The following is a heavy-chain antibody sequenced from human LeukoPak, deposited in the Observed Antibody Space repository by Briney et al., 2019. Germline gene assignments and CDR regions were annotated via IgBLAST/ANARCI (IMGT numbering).Heavy chain of an antibody. V-gene: IGHV1-69*05. CDR1: GGTFSSYA. J-gene: IGHJ5*02. CDR2: IIPIFGTA. D-gene: IGHD2-15*01. Sequence: SVKVSCKASGGTFSSYAISWVRQAPGQGLEWMGGIIPIFGTANYAQKFQGRVTITTDESTSTAYMELSSLRSEDTAVYYCARDRVWDDCNGGSCSEGGNWFDPWGQGTLVTVSS. CDR3: ARDRVWDDCNGGSCSEGGNWFDP.